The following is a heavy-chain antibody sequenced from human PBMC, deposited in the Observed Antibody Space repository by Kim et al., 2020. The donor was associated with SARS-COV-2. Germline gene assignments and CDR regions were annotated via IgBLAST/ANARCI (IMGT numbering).Heavy chain of an antibody. Sequence: VKGRFTISRDNAKNSLYLQMNSLRAEDTAVYYCARDFNSGGYYYGSGSYYWGQGTLVTVSS. V-gene: IGHV3-11*06. J-gene: IGHJ4*02. D-gene: IGHD3-10*01. CDR3: ARDFNSGGYYYGSGSYY.